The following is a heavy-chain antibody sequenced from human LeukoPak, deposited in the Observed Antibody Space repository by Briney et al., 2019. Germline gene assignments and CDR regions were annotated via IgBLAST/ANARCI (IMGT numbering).Heavy chain of an antibody. V-gene: IGHV3-48*01. CDR2: ISSSSSTI. J-gene: IGHJ6*03. Sequence: PGGSLRLSCAASGFTFGSYAMTWVRQAPGKGLEWVSYISSSSSTIYYADSVKGRFTISRDNAKNSLYLQMNSLRAEDTAVYYCARGGYGSDMDVWGKGTTVTVSS. CDR3: ARGGYGSDMDV. CDR1: GFTFGSYA. D-gene: IGHD5-18*01.